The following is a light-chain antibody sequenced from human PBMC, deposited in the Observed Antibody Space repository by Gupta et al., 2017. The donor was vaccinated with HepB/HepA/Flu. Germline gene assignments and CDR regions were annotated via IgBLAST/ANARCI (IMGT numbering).Light chain of an antibody. V-gene: IGKV3-20*01. J-gene: IGKJ4*01. CDR3: HHYGFSDYA. CDR1: QSISSSF. CDR2: DAS. Sequence: EIVLTQSPGTVYLSPGERATLTCRASQSISSSFLAWYQQKPGQAPRLLIYDASNRATGIPNRFSGSGSGTDFTLTISGLEPEDFAVYYCHHYGFSDYALGGGTKVEIK.